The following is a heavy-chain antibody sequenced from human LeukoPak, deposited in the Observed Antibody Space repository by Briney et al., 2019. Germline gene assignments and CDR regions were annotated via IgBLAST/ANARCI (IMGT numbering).Heavy chain of an antibody. Sequence: SETLSLTCTVSGGSISSGDYYWSWIRQPPGKGLEWIGYIYYSGSTYYNPSLKSRVTISVDTSKNQFSLKLSSVTAADTAVYYCASKPRTSDYVWGSYRYTPFDYWGQGTLVTVSS. V-gene: IGHV4-30-4*01. CDR1: GGSISSGDYY. J-gene: IGHJ4*02. CDR2: IYYSGST. D-gene: IGHD3-16*02. CDR3: ASKPRTSDYVWGSYRYTPFDY.